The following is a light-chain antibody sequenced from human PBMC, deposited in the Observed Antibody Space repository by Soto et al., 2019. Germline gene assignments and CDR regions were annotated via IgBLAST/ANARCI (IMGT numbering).Light chain of an antibody. CDR3: QRAKSFPTYT. J-gene: IGKJ2*01. CDR2: AAS. CDR1: QDIRND. Sequence: IQMTQSPSSLSASVGDRVTITCRASQDIRNDLGWYQQKPGKAPKLLIYAASILQSGVPSRFSGSGSGTDVTLTISSLQPEDVATDFCQRAKSFPTYTVGHG. V-gene: IGKV1-17*01.